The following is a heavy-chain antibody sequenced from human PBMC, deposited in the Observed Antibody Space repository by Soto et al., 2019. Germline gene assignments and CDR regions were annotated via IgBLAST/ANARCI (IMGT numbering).Heavy chain of an antibody. CDR3: ARHIAVPTTRGFDY. V-gene: IGHV4-4*02. Sequence: QVQLQESGPRLVKPSGTLSLTCVVSGASVNSNNWWSWVHQSPGKGLEWIGETYRSGTTNYNASLESRASISMDQSNNQISLHMISLTVADTAVYYCARHIAVPTTRGFDYWGQGILVTVSS. CDR1: GASVNSNNW. CDR2: TYRSGTT. D-gene: IGHD6-19*01. J-gene: IGHJ4*02.